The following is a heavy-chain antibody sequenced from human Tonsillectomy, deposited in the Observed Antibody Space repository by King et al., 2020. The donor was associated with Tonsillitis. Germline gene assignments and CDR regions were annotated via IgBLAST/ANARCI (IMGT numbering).Heavy chain of an antibody. J-gene: IGHJ3*02. Sequence: DVQLVESGGGLVKPGGSLRLSCAASGFTFSSYSMNWVRQAPGKGLEWVSSISSIGNYIYYADSVKGRFTISRDNAKNSLYLQMSSLSPEDTAVFYCTRGLGGSLLYGVDGFDIWGQGTVVTVSS. CDR3: TRGLGGSLLYGVDGFDI. CDR1: GFTFSSYS. D-gene: IGHD2-2*02. V-gene: IGHV3-21*01. CDR2: ISSIGNYI.